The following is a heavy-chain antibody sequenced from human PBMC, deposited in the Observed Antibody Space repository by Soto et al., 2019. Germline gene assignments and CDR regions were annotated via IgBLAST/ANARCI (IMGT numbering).Heavy chain of an antibody. CDR3: ARDEIAAAGTFYFGAFDI. CDR1: GFTFSSYS. D-gene: IGHD6-13*01. V-gene: IGHV3-21*01. J-gene: IGHJ3*02. CDR2: ISSSSSYI. Sequence: GGSLRLSCAASGFTFSSYSMNWVRQAPGKGLEWVSSISSSSSYIYYADSVKGRFTISRDNAKNSLYLQMNSLRAEDTAVYYCARDEIAAAGTFYFGAFDIWGQGTMVTVSS.